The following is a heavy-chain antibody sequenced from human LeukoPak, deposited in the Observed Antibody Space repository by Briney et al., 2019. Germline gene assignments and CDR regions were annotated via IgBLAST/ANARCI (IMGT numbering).Heavy chain of an antibody. CDR1: GGSISSYY. V-gene: IGHV4-59*01. J-gene: IGHJ3*02. CDR2: IYYSGST. D-gene: IGHD6-13*01. Sequence: SETLSLTCTVSGGSISSYYWSWIRQPPGKGLEWIGYIYYSGSTNYNPSLKSRVTISVDTSKNQFSLKLSSVTAADTAVYYCARGTMKSSSWYWSFDIWGQGTMVTVSS. CDR3: ARGTMKSSSWYWSFDI.